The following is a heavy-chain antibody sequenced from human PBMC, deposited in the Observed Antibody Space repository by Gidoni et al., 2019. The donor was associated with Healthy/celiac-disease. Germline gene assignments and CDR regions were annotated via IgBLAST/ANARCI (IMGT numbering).Heavy chain of an antibody. D-gene: IGHD2-15*01. CDR1: GFTFSSYA. Sequence: EVQLLESGGGLVQPGGYLRLSCAASGFTFSSYAMSWVRQAPGKGLEWVSAISGSGASTYYAYSVKGLFTISRDNSKNTLYLQMNSLRAEDTAVYYCANHLTVVTFDYWGQGTLVTVSS. CDR3: ANHLTVVTFDY. V-gene: IGHV3-23*01. CDR2: ISGSGAST. J-gene: IGHJ4*02.